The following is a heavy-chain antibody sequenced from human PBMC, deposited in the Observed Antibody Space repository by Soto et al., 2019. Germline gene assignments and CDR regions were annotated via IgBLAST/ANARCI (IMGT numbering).Heavy chain of an antibody. Sequence: GGSLRLSCAASGFTFSNYNINWVRQAPGKGLEWVSSTSPGSSYIYYADSVEGRFTISRDNAKNSLYLQMNSLRAEDTAVYYCASRGYGGTGLLYYYYYGMDVWGQGTTVTVSS. D-gene: IGHD2-15*01. CDR2: TSPGSSYI. V-gene: IGHV3-21*01. CDR1: GFTFSNYN. CDR3: ASRGYGGTGLLYYYYYGMDV. J-gene: IGHJ6*02.